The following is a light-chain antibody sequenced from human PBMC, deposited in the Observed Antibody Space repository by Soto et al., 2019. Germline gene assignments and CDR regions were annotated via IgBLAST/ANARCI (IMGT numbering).Light chain of an antibody. CDR1: QSVSSY. CDR2: DAS. V-gene: IGKV3-11*01. Sequence: EIVLKQSPATLSLSPGERATLSCRASQSVSSYLAWYQQKPGQAPRLLIYDASNRATGIPARFSGSGSGTDFTLTISSLEPEDFAVYYCQFVGTFGGGNKVEIK. J-gene: IGKJ4*01. CDR3: QFVGT.